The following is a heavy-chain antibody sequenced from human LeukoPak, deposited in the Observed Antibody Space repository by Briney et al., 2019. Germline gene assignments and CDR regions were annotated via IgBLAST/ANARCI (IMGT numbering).Heavy chain of an antibody. J-gene: IGHJ4*02. D-gene: IGHD4-17*01. Sequence: GTSEPVSCMDSGWWFTRSAMQGVRQAPGRRLHWIGWIVVGSGNTNYAQKFQERVTITRDMSTSTAYMELSSLRSEDTAVYYCAAAYGDRTLDYWGQGTLVTVSS. CDR3: AAAYGDRTLDY. CDR2: IVVGSGNT. V-gene: IGHV1-58*02. CDR1: GWWFTRSA.